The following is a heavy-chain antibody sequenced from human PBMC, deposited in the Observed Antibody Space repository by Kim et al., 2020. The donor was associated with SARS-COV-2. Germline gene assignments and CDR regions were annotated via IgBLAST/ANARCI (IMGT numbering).Heavy chain of an antibody. V-gene: IGHV3-33*05. J-gene: IGHJ4*02. CDR3: AREWLSGWYFDY. D-gene: IGHD6-19*01. CDR2: ISYDGSNK. CDR1: GFTFSSYG. Sequence: GGSLRLSCAASGFTFSSYGMHWVRQAPGKGLEWVAVISYDGSNKYYADSVKGRFTISRDNSKNTLYLQMNSLRAEDTAVYYCAREWLSGWYFDYWGQGTLVTVSS.